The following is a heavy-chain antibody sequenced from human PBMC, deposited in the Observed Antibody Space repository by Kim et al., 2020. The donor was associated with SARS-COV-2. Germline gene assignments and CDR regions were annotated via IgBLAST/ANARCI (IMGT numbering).Heavy chain of an antibody. CDR2: ISYDGSNK. Sequence: GGSLRLSCAASGFTFSSYAMHWVRQAPGKGLEWVAVISYDGSNKYYADSVKGRFTISRDNSKNTLYLQMNSLRAEDTAVYYCARELSPPYTYYDILTGHGGWDYWGQGTLVTVSS. CDR3: ARELSPPYTYYDILTGHGGWDY. D-gene: IGHD3-9*01. CDR1: GFTFSSYA. V-gene: IGHV3-30*04. J-gene: IGHJ4*02.